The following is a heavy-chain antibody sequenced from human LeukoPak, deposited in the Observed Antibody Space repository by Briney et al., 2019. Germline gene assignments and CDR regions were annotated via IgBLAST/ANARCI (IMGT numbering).Heavy chain of an antibody. CDR3: ARGRHYYGSGSYRFGNYFDY. CDR2: INHSGST. Sequence: SETLSLTCAVYGGSFSGYYWSWIRQPPGKGLEWIGEINHSGSTNYNPSLKGRATISVDTSKNQFSLKLSSVTAADTAVYYCARGRHYYGSGSYRFGNYFDYWGQGTLVTVSS. CDR1: GGSFSGYY. D-gene: IGHD3-10*01. J-gene: IGHJ4*02. V-gene: IGHV4-34*01.